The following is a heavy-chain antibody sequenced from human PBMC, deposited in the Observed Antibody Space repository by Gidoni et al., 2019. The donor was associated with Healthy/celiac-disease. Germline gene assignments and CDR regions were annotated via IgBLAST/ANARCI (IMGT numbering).Heavy chain of an antibody. Sequence: EVQLVESGGGLVQPGGSLRLSCAASGFTFSSYSMNWVRQAPGKGLEWVSYISSSSSTIYYADSVKGRFTISRDNAKNSLYLQMNSLRDEDTAVYYCARADIVVVPAAPLDYYYYGMDVWGQGTTVTVSS. CDR1: GFTFSSYS. D-gene: IGHD2-2*01. J-gene: IGHJ6*02. V-gene: IGHV3-48*02. CDR3: ARADIVVVPAAPLDYYYYGMDV. CDR2: ISSSSSTI.